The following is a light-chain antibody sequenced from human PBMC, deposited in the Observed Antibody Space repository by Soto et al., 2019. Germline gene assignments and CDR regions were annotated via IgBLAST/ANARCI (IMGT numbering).Light chain of an antibody. J-gene: IGKJ5*01. V-gene: IGKV3-15*01. CDR1: QSVSSN. Sequence: EIVLTQSPATLSLSPVERATLSCRASQSVSSNLAWYQQKLGQAPRLLIYGASTRATDIPARFSGSGSGTDFTLTIDSLQSEDFAVYFCQQYNNWPPITFGQGTRLEI. CDR2: GAS. CDR3: QQYNNWPPIT.